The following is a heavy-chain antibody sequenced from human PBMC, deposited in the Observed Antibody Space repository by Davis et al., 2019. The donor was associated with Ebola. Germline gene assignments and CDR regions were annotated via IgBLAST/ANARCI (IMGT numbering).Heavy chain of an antibody. D-gene: IGHD7-27*01. CDR1: GFTFSSYA. Sequence: GGSLRLSCAASGFTFSSYAMNWVRQAPGKGLEWVSYISSSSITIYYADSVKGRFTISRDNAKNSLYLQMNSLRDEDTAVYYCATDRNWDFDYWGQGTLVTVSS. V-gene: IGHV3-48*02. CDR2: ISSSSITI. CDR3: ATDRNWDFDY. J-gene: IGHJ4*02.